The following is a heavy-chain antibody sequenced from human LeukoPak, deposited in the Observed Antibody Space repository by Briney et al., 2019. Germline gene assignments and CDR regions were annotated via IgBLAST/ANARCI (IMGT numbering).Heavy chain of an antibody. CDR1: GFTFSSYS. D-gene: IGHD3-10*01. V-gene: IGHV3-21*06. J-gene: IGHJ4*02. CDR2: ISGSSTYI. Sequence: GGSLRLSCAASGFTFSSYSLNWVRQAPGKGLEWVSTISGSSTYIYYTDSVKGRFTISRDSAKNSLYLQMNSLRAEDTAVYYCVRDLYGSGRYQRDYWGQGTLVTVSS. CDR3: VRDLYGSGRYQRDY.